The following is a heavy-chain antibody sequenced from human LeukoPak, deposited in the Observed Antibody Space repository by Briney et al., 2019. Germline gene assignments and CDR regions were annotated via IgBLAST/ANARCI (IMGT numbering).Heavy chain of an antibody. CDR3: ARDRSYPDYFDY. Sequence: GGSLRLSCAASGFTFSSYSMSWIRQAPGKGLEWVANIKQDGSDKYYVDSVKGRFTISRDNAKNSPYLQMNNLRAEDTAVYYCARDRSYPDYFDYWGQGTLVTVSS. D-gene: IGHD1-26*01. CDR1: GFTFSSYS. V-gene: IGHV3-7*04. J-gene: IGHJ4*02. CDR2: IKQDGSDK.